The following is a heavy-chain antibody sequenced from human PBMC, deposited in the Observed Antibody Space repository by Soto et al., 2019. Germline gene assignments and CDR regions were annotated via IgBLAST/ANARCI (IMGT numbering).Heavy chain of an antibody. CDR3: ARHIIGYCSSTSCYGMDV. V-gene: IGHV5-51*01. J-gene: IGHJ6*02. CDR1: GYSFTSYW. D-gene: IGHD2-2*01. Sequence: GESLKISCKGSGYSFTSYWIGWVRQMPGKGLEWMGIIYPGDSDTRYSPSFQGQVTISADKSISTAYLQWSSLKASDTAMYYCARHIIGYCSSTSCYGMDVWGQGTTVTVSS. CDR2: IYPGDSDT.